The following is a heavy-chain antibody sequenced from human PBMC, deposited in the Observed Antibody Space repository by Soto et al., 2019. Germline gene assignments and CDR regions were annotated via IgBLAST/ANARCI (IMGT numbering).Heavy chain of an antibody. Sequence: QLQLQESGPGLVKPSETLSLTCTVSGGSISSSSYYWGWIRQPPGKGLEWMGSIYYSGSTYYNPSLKSRASISVDRSTHQFSLKLSSVTAADTAVYYCARSAGYCSSTSCYISPFDFWGQGTLVTVSS. J-gene: IGHJ4*02. CDR3: ARSAGYCSSTSCYISPFDF. CDR1: GGSISSSSYY. CDR2: IYYSGST. D-gene: IGHD2-2*02. V-gene: IGHV4-39*01.